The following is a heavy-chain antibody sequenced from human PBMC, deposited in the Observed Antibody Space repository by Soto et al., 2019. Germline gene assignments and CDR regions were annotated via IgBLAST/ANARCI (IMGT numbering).Heavy chain of an antibody. CDR3: ARGYYYDTKFPSGGMDV. Sequence: SETLSLTCTVSGGSISNYYWSWIRQPPGKGLEWIGYIYYSGSTSYNPALKSRVIISVDTSKNQFSLKLSSVAAADTAVYYCARGYYYDTKFPSGGMDVWGQGTTVTVSS. CDR1: GGSISNYY. D-gene: IGHD3-22*01. CDR2: IYYSGST. V-gene: IGHV4-59*01. J-gene: IGHJ6*02.